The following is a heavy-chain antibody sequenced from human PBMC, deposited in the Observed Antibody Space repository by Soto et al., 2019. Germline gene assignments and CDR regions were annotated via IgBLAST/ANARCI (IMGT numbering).Heavy chain of an antibody. Sequence: SDTLSLICTVSGGSIRSGGYYWRWIRQHPGKGLEWIGYIYYSGSTYYNPSLKSRVTISVDTSKNQLSLKLSSVTAADTAVYYCARYATLARSSSISYSHGIDVWGQGTTVTVSS. V-gene: IGHV4-31*03. J-gene: IGHJ6*02. CDR3: ARYATLARSSSISYSHGIDV. CDR1: GGSIRSGGYY. D-gene: IGHD6-6*01. CDR2: IYYSGST.